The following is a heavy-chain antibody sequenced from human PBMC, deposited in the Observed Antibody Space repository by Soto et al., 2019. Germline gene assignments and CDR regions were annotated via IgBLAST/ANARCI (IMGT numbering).Heavy chain of an antibody. CDR3: ARSIAAAGPLDY. Sequence: QVQLQESGPGLVKPSGTLSLTCAVSGGSISSSNWWSWVRQPPGKGLEGIGEIYHSGSTNYNPSLKSPVTTSLDKSKNPFSPKLSSVPAADTAVYYCARSIAAAGPLDYWGQGTLVTVSA. CDR1: GGSISSSNW. D-gene: IGHD6-13*01. CDR2: IYHSGST. V-gene: IGHV4-4*02. J-gene: IGHJ4*02.